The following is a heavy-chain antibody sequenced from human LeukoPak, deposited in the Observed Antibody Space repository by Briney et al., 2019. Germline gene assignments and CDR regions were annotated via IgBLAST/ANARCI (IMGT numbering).Heavy chain of an antibody. CDR1: GFTFSSYA. CDR3: ATWTGGWYGEDS. J-gene: IGHJ4*02. V-gene: IGHV3-23*01. CDR2: ISGSGGST. Sequence: GGSLRLSCAASGFTFSSYAMSWVRQAPGKGLEWASAISGSGGSTNYADSVKGRFTIYRDNSKNTLYLQMNSLRAEDTAVYYCATWTGGWYGEDSWGQGTLVTVSS. D-gene: IGHD6-19*01.